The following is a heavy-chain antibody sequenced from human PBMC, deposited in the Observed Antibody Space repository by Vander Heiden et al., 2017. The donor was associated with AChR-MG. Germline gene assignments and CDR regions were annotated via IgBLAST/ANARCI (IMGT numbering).Heavy chain of an antibody. CDR1: GGSISSSSYY. J-gene: IGHJ4*02. CDR3: ARHVPRSHITIFGVAGDYFDY. V-gene: IGHV4-39*01. Sequence: QLQLQESGPGLVKPSETLSLTCTVSGGSISSSSYYWGWLRQPPGKGLEWIGSIYYSGSTYYNPSLKSRVTISVDTSKNQFSLKLSSVTAADTAVYYCARHVPRSHITIFGVAGDYFDYWGQGTLVTVSS. D-gene: IGHD3-3*01. CDR2: IYYSGST.